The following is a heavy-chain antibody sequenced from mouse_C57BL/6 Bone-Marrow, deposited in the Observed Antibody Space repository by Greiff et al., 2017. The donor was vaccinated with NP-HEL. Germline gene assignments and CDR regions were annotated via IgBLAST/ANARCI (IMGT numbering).Heavy chain of an antibody. D-gene: IGHD2-4*01. Sequence: QVQLKQPGAEFVKPGASVKLSCKASGYTFTSYWMHWVKQRPGRGLEWIGRIDPNSGGNKYNEKLKSKAKLTVDKPSSTAYMQLSSLTSEDSAVYYCAREGIYYDYGYMDYWGQGTSVTVSS. CDR1: GYTFTSYW. CDR2: IDPNSGGN. J-gene: IGHJ4*01. V-gene: IGHV1-72*01. CDR3: AREGIYYDYGYMDY.